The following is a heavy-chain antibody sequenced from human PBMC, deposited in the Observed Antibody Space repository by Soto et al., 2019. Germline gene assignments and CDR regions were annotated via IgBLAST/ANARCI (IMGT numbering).Heavy chain of an antibody. CDR3: AREMAGLGGEYDY. CDR1: GYPFTKYG. J-gene: IGHJ4*02. D-gene: IGHD3-16*01. V-gene: IGHV1-18*01. CDR2: ISGSSGNA. Sequence: QVQLVQSGAEVKNPGASVKVSCKTSGYPFTKYGVGWVRQAPGQGLEWMGWISGSSGNANYAEKVQGRIALTTDTSTSTAYIELRSRRSDDTAVYYCAREMAGLGGEYDYWGQGILVTVSS.